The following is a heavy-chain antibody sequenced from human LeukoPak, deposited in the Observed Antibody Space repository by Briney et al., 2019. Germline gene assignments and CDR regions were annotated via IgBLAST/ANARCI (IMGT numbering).Heavy chain of an antibody. CDR1: GFTFSSYE. J-gene: IGHJ4*02. CDR2: ISSSGSTI. Sequence: GGSLRLSCAASGFTFSSYEMNWVRQAPGKGLEWVSYISSSGSTIYYADSVKGRFTISRDNAKNSLYLQMNSLRTEDTAVYYCARRNSHDLEYYFDYWGQGTLVTVSS. V-gene: IGHV3-48*03. D-gene: IGHD5-18*01. CDR3: ARRNSHDLEYYFDY.